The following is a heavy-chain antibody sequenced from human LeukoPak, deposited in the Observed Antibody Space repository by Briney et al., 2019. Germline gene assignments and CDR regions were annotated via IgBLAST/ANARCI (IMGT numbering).Heavy chain of an antibody. Sequence: SETLSLTCTVSGGSISCYYWSWIRQPPGKGLEWIGYIYYSGSTNYNPSLKSRVTISVDTSKNQFSLKLSSVTAADTAVYYCATIEHSGWYVSYWGQGTLVTVSS. J-gene: IGHJ4*02. CDR1: GGSISCYY. D-gene: IGHD6-19*01. V-gene: IGHV4-59*01. CDR2: IYYSGST. CDR3: ATIEHSGWYVSY.